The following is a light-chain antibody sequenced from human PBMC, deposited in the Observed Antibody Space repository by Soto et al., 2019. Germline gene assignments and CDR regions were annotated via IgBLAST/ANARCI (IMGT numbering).Light chain of an antibody. CDR1: QSLLHSDGKTY. Sequence: DIVMTQPPLSLSVTPGQPASISCKSSQSLLHSDGKTYLYWYLQKPGQPPHLLIYDVSNRFSGVIHSFSGSGSVTDLTLKISPVDAEDGGVYHCMQSRQLPLFTFGPGTKVVI. CDR2: DVS. CDR3: MQSRQLPLFT. J-gene: IGKJ3*01. V-gene: IGKV2D-29*01.